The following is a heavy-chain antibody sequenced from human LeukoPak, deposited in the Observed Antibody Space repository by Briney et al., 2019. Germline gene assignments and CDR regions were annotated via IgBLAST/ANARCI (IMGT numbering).Heavy chain of an antibody. CDR2: IIPIFGTA. CDR1: GGTFSSYA. V-gene: IGHV1-69*01. Sequence: SVKVSCKASGGTFSSYAISWVRQAPGQGLEWMGGIIPIFGTANYAQKFQGRVTITADESTSTAYMELSSLRSADTAVYYCARSIVATIFPYYYYMDVWGKGTTVTVSS. J-gene: IGHJ6*03. D-gene: IGHD5-12*01. CDR3: ARSIVATIFPYYYYMDV.